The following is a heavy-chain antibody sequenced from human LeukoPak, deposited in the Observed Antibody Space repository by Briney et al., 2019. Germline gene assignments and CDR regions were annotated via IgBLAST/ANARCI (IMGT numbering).Heavy chain of an antibody. V-gene: IGHV4-38-2*02. Sequence: KPSETLSLTCSVSGYSISSGYYWGWIRQPPGKGLEWIGTMYHSGSTYYTPSLQSRVTISIDTSTYEVSLRLTSVTATDTAVYFCARAPRQSSWYDSWGQGTLVTVSS. CDR1: GYSISSGYY. CDR2: MYHSGST. J-gene: IGHJ5*01. D-gene: IGHD6-13*01. CDR3: ARAPRQSSWYDS.